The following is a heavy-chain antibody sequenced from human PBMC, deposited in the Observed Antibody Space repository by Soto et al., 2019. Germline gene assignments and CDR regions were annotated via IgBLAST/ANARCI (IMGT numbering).Heavy chain of an antibody. CDR2: ISGSGGST. V-gene: IGHV3-23*01. CDR1: GFTFSSYA. D-gene: IGHD3-3*01. CDR3: ARDLHYDFWSGYYNY. J-gene: IGHJ4*02. Sequence: GGSLRLSCAASGFTFSSYAMSWVRQAPGEGLEWVSAISGSGGSTYYADSVKGRFTISRDNSKNTLYLQMNSLRAEDTAVYYCARDLHYDFWSGYYNYWGQGTLVTVSS.